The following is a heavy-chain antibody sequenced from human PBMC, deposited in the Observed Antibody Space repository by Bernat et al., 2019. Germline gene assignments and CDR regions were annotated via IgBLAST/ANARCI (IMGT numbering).Heavy chain of an antibody. CDR3: ARHSAWRSPFDP. J-gene: IGHJ5*02. Sequence: QLQLQESGPGLVKPSETLSLTCTVSGGSISSITYSWGWIRQPPGKGLEWIGTIFYGGTTYYNPSLKSRLTISVDTSKNQFSLKLSSVTAADTAVYFCARHSAWRSPFDPWGQGTLVTVSS. D-gene: IGHD5-24*01. CDR2: IFYGGTT. CDR1: GGSISSITYS. V-gene: IGHV4-39*01.